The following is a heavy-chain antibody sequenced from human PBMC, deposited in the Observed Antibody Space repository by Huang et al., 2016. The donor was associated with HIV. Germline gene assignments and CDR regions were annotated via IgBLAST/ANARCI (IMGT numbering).Heavy chain of an antibody. D-gene: IGHD1-26*01. J-gene: IGHJ4*02. CDR1: GYTFTNHY. CDR3: SRATMGTTTDYFDY. CDR2: INPSGGST. V-gene: IGHV1-46*01. Sequence: QVQLEQSGAEVKKPGASVKVSCKASGYTFTNHYLHWVRQAPGQGLEWMGRINPSGGSTNYAQKCQGRVIMARDTSTSSVYMELSSLRSEDTAVYYCSRATMGTTTDYFDYWGQGTLVTVSS.